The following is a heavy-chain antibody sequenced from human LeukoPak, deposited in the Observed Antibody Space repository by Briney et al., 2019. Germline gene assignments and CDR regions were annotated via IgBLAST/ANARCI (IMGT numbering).Heavy chain of an antibody. CDR1: GYSLTSYW. CDR3: ARRGYSYDPCY. D-gene: IGHD5-18*01. CDR2: IDPSDSYT. Sequence: GESLKISCKGSGYSLTSYWISWVRQMPGKGLEWMGRIDPSDSYTNYSPSFQGHVTISADKSISTAYLQWSSLKASDTAVYYCARRGYSYDPCYWGQGTLVTVSS. V-gene: IGHV5-10-1*01. J-gene: IGHJ4*02.